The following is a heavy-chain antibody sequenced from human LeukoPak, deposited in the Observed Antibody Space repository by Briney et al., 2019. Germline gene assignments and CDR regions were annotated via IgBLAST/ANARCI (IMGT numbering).Heavy chain of an antibody. CDR1: GFTFSSYE. D-gene: IGHD1-26*01. Sequence: GGSLRLSCAASGFTFSSYEMNWVRQAPGKGLEWVSGINWNGGSTGYADSVKGRFTISRDNAKNSLYLQMNSLRAEDTALYHCARDRLVGATHWFDPWGQGTLVTVSS. V-gene: IGHV3-20*01. J-gene: IGHJ5*02. CDR2: INWNGGST. CDR3: ARDRLVGATHWFDP.